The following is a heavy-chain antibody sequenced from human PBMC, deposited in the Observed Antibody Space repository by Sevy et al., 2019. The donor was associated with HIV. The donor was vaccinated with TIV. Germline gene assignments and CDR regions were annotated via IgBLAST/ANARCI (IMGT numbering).Heavy chain of an antibody. V-gene: IGHV3-11*01. CDR3: ARVVGYCVSASCSNWFDP. CDR1: GFTFSDFY. J-gene: IGHJ5*02. D-gene: IGHD2-15*01. Sequence: GESLKISCAASGFTFSDFYMSWIRQSPGKGLEWVSYISPTGATIFYADSVKGRFTISRDNAKNSLYLQMNSLRAEDTAVYYCARVVGYCVSASCSNWFDPWGPGNLVTVSS. CDR2: ISPTGATI.